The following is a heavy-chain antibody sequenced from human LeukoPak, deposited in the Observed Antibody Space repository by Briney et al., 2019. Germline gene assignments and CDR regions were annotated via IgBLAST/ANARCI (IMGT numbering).Heavy chain of an antibody. CDR2: INCKSGGT. CDR3: ARGGSVVHPPEYTHH. V-gene: IGHV1-2*02. Sequence: GASVKVSCKTSGYTLTDYYIHWVRQAPGQGLEWMGWINCKSGGTKYAPKFDGRVTMSRATSINTAFMELTSLTVDDTALYYCARGGSVVHPPEYTHHWGQGTLVTVSS. J-gene: IGHJ1*01. CDR1: GYTLTDYY. D-gene: IGHD1-26*01.